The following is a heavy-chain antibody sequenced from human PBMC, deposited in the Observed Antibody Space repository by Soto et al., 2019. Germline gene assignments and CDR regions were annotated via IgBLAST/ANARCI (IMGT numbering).Heavy chain of an antibody. V-gene: IGHV4-30-4*01. CDR2: IYYSGST. J-gene: IGHJ6*02. CDR3: ARVVLYPPPHPYGMDV. Sequence: PSETLSLTCTVSGGSISSGDYYWSWIRQPPGKGLEWIGYIYYSGSTYYNPSLKSRVTISVDTSKNQFSLKLSSVTAADTAVYYCARVVLYPPPHPYGMDVWGQGTTVTVSS. D-gene: IGHD2-8*02. CDR1: GGSISSGDYY.